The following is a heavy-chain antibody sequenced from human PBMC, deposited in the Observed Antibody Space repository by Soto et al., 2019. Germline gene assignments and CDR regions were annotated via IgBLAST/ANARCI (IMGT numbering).Heavy chain of an antibody. CDR2: IYSGGST. J-gene: IGHJ6*03. V-gene: IGHV3-66*01. D-gene: IGHD3-3*01. CDR3: ARGRTEYYDFWSGYLGGYYYMDV. Sequence: PVGSLRLSCAASGFTVSSNYMSWVRQAPGKGLEWVSVIYSGGSTYYADSVKGRFTISRDNSKNTLYLQMNSLRAEDTAVYYCARGRTEYYDFWSGYLGGYYYMDVWGKGTTVTVSS. CDR1: GFTVSSNY.